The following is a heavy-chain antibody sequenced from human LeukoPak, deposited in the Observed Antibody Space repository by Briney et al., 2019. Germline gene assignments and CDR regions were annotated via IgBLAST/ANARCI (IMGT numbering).Heavy chain of an antibody. Sequence: PGGSLRLSCAASGFTFSDYYMFWIRQAPGKGLEWVSYISNSGSIIYYADSVKGRFTVSRDNAKDPLYLQMNSLRAEDTAVYYCARAVSADTAMVYFDYWGQGTLVTVSS. J-gene: IGHJ4*02. CDR1: GFTFSDYY. CDR2: ISNSGSII. D-gene: IGHD5-18*01. V-gene: IGHV3-11*01. CDR3: ARAVSADTAMVYFDY.